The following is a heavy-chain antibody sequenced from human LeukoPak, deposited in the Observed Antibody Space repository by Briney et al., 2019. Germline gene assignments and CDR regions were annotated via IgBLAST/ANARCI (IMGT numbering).Heavy chain of an antibody. CDR1: GGSFSGYY. CDR3: ARGRGVVTATYYYYYYMDV. D-gene: IGHD2-21*02. Sequence: SETLSFTCAVYGGSFSGYYWSWIRQPPGRGLEWIGEINHSGSTNYNPSLKSRVTISVDTSKNQFSLKLSSVTAADTAVYYCARGRGVVTATYYYYYYMDVWGKGTTVTVSS. J-gene: IGHJ6*03. V-gene: IGHV4-34*01. CDR2: INHSGST.